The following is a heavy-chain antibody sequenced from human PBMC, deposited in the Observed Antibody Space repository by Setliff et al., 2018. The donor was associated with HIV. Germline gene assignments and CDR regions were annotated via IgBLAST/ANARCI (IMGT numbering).Heavy chain of an antibody. CDR1: GGSISSSSYY. D-gene: IGHD6-13*01. Sequence: LTCTVSGGSISSSSYYWGWIRQPPGKGLEWSGSIYYSGIAFSNQSLKSRVTMSVDTSKSQFSLGLTLVTAADRAIYYCARHRDPPGSSWIFYYYYMDLWGGGTTVTVSS. CDR3: ARHRDPPGSSWIFYYYYMDL. V-gene: IGHV4-39*07. CDR2: IYYSGIA. J-gene: IGHJ6*03.